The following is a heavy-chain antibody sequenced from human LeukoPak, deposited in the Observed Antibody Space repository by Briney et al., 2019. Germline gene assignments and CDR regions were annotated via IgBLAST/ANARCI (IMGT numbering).Heavy chain of an antibody. V-gene: IGHV1-2*02. J-gene: IGHJ5*02. D-gene: IGHD3-22*01. Sequence: ASVKVSCKASGYTFTGYYMHWVRQAPGQGLEWMGWINPNSGGTNYAQKFQGRVTMTRDTSISTAYMELSRLRSDDAAVYYCARDHYDSSGYLLPGRFDPWGQGTLVTVSS. CDR1: GYTFTGYY. CDR2: INPNSGGT. CDR3: ARDHYDSSGYLLPGRFDP.